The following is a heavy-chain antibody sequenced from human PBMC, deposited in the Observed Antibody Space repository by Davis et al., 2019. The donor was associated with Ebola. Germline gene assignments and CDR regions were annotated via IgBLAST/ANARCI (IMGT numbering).Heavy chain of an antibody. Sequence: PSETLSLTCTVSGGSITTYFWSWIRQPPGKGLEWVGYIHHSGSANSNPSLKSRVTFSIDTSKSQVSLKLTSVTAADTAVYYCARDTRPCGGDCYDDTFDMRGQGTMVIVSS. V-gene: IGHV4-59*12. CDR1: GGSITTYF. CDR3: ARDTRPCGGDCYDDTFDM. D-gene: IGHD2-21*01. CDR2: IHHSGSA. J-gene: IGHJ3*02.